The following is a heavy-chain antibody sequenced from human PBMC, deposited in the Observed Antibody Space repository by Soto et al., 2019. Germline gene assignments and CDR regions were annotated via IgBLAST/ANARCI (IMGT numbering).Heavy chain of an antibody. CDR2: INQDGSER. V-gene: IGHV3-7*01. CDR3: ARVAY. Sequence: EVQLVESGGGLVRPGGSLRLSCAPSGFTFSAYCFTWVRQTPGKGLEWVANINQDGSERYYVDSVKGRFTISRDNAEKSLYLQMNNLRAEDTAVYYCARVAYWGPGTQVTVSS. J-gene: IGHJ4*02. CDR1: GFTFSAYC.